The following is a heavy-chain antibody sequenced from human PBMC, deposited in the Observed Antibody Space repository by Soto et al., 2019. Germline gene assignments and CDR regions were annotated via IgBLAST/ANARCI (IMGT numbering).Heavy chain of an antibody. Sequence: GSLRLSCVASGFTFSGYWMTWVRQAPEKGLEWVANIKQGGGKKYYVDSVRGRFTISRDNSKNSLYLQMNSLRAEDTAVYYCAKALNINWKNWFDPWGQGTLVTVSS. CDR2: IKQGGGKK. D-gene: IGHD1-1*01. CDR3: AKALNINWKNWFDP. CDR1: GFTFSGYW. V-gene: IGHV3-7*03. J-gene: IGHJ5*02.